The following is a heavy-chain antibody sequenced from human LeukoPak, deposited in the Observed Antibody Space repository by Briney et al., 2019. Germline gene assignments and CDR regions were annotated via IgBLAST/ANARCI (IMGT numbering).Heavy chain of an antibody. CDR2: ISYDGGIK. CDR1: GFTFSRYG. Sequence: PGGSLRLSCAASGFTFSRYGIHWVRQAPGKGLEWVAVISYDGGIKYYADSVKGRFTISRDNSKNTLYLEMNSLGAEDTAVYYCARDPTGGAAAGTNSDGFYFDYWGQGTLVTVSS. D-gene: IGHD6-13*01. V-gene: IGHV3-30*03. CDR3: ARDPTGGAAAGTNSDGFYFDY. J-gene: IGHJ4*02.